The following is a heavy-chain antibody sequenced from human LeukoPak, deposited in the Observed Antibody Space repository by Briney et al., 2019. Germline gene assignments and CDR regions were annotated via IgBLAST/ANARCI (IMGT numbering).Heavy chain of an antibody. D-gene: IGHD3-22*01. J-gene: IGHJ3*02. V-gene: IGHV1-2*02. Sequence: ASVKVSCKASGYTFTGYYMHWVRQAPGQGLEWMGWINPNSGGTNYAQKFQGRVTMTRDTSISTAYMELSGLRSDDTAVYYCARSYYDSSGYPYDAFDIWGQGTVVTVSS. CDR3: ARSYYDSSGYPYDAFDI. CDR2: INPNSGGT. CDR1: GYTFTGYY.